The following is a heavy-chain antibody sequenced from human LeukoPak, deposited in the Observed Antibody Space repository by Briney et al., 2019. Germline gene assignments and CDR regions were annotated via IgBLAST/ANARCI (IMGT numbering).Heavy chain of an antibody. CDR3: VVSVQAAAIPAFDC. CDR2: INPTSGGL. CDR1: TFTCHI. Sequence: VASVKVSCKHTFTCHIIHWVRDAPGQGLGFVGWINPTSGGLKYAHKFQGRVTMTRDTSNNPVYMELSSLTYDNATLYYSVVSVQAAAIPAFDCWGQGTPVTVSP. V-gene: IGHV1-2*02. J-gene: IGHJ4*02. D-gene: IGHD3-22*01.